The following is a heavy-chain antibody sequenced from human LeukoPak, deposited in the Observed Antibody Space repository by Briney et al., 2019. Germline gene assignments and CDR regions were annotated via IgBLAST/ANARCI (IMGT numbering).Heavy chain of an antibody. J-gene: IGHJ5*02. V-gene: IGHV4-39*01. CDR3: ARTALDYGDYWFDP. CDR2: IHYSGST. Sequence: PSETLSLTCTVSGGSISSSSYYWGWIRQPPGKGLEWIGSIHYSGSTYYNPSLKSRVTISVDTSKNQFSLKLNSVTAADAAVYFCARTALDYGDYWFDPWGQGTLVTVSS. CDR1: GGSISSSSYY. D-gene: IGHD4-17*01.